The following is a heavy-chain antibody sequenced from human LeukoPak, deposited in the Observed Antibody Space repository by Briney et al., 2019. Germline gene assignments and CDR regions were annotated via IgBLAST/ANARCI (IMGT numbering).Heavy chain of an antibody. CDR2: IYYSGST. CDR1: GGSISSSSYY. V-gene: IGHV4-39*07. D-gene: IGHD6-13*01. J-gene: IGHJ6*03. CDR3: ARVRGSSLYDYYYMDV. Sequence: SETLSLTCTVSGGSISSSSYYWGWIRQPPGKGLEWIGSIYYSGSTYYNPSLKSRVTISVGTSKNQFSLKLSSVSAADTAVYYCARVRGSSLYDYYYMDVWGKGTTVTVSS.